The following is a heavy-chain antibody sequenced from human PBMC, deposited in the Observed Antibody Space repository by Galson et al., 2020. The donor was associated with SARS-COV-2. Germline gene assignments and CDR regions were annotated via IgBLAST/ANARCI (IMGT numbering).Heavy chain of an antibody. J-gene: IGHJ3*02. Sequence: GESLKTSCAASGFTLSDYYMSWIRQAPGKGLEWVSYISSSGSNIYYADSVKGRFTISRDNAKNSLYLQMNSLRAEDTAVYYWARDIGPTYYYDSSGYYNALDIWGQGTMVTVSS. CDR2: ISSSGSNI. V-gene: IGHV3-11*01. D-gene: IGHD3-22*01. CDR1: GFTLSDYY. CDR3: ARDIGPTYYYDSSGYYNALDI.